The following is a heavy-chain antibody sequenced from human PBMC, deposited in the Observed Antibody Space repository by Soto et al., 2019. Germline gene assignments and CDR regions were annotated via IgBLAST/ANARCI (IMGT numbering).Heavy chain of an antibody. J-gene: IGHJ4*02. Sequence: EVQLLESGGDLVQPGGSLRLSCAASGITISNYPMSWVRQAPGKGLDWVSGISGSGDRTYYADSAKGRFTISKDISKNSLSLQLDSLGVEDTAVYFCVKDDGGYPSTAPLWGQGTLVTVSS. CDR3: VKDDGGYPSTAPL. CDR2: ISGSGDRT. CDR1: GITISNYP. D-gene: IGHD3-22*01. V-gene: IGHV3-23*01.